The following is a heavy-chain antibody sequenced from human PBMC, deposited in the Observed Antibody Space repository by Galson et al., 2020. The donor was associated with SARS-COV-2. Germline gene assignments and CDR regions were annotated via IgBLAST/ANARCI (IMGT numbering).Heavy chain of an antibody. D-gene: IGHD7-27*01. CDR2: ISMSGITI. CDR1: GLTLSNTE. CDR3: ATGDVWFES. Sequence: GGSLRLSCAASGLTLSNTEMNWVRQATGKGLEWLSYISMSGITIYYADSVKGRFTISRDNAENSLYLQMNSLRAEDTGIYYCATGDVWFESWGQGTLVTVSS. V-gene: IGHV3-48*03. J-gene: IGHJ5*01.